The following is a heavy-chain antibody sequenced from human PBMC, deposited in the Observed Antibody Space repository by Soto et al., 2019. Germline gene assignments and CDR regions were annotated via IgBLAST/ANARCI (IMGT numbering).Heavy chain of an antibody. J-gene: IGHJ4*02. CDR2: IQEDAGEE. Sequence: EVQLVQSGGDLVQPGGSLRLSCVASGFTFSTYWMTWVRQAPGMGLEWVAGIQEDAGEELYVDSVQGRFSVSRDNAKNSLYLQLNSLSAEDTAVYYCATAISSAFSNFDYWGQGSLVTVSS. CDR3: ATAISSAFSNFDY. CDR1: GFTFSTYW. D-gene: IGHD2-2*01. V-gene: IGHV3-7*01.